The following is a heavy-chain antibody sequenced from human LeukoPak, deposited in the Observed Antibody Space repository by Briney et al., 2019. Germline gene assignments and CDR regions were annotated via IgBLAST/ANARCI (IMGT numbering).Heavy chain of an antibody. D-gene: IGHD3-22*01. CDR3: AKAGVRYSDSSALYAFEF. CDR1: GGSISSASYF. V-gene: IGHV4-39*01. J-gene: IGHJ3*01. Sequence: PSETLSLTCTVSGGSISSASYFWGWIRQPPGKRLEWIGTLYYSGSTYYSASLKSRVTMSGDTSRNQFSLRLSSVNAADTAVYYCAKAGVRYSDSSALYAFEFWGPGTMVTVSS. CDR2: LYYSGST.